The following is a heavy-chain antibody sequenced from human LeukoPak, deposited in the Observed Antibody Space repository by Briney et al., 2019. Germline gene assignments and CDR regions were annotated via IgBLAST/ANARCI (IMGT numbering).Heavy chain of an antibody. D-gene: IGHD2-2*01. CDR1: GGSFSGYY. CDR2: INHSGST. J-gene: IGHJ5*02. V-gene: IGHV4-34*01. CDR3: ARAKGYCSSTSCPKGWFDP. Sequence: SETLSLTCVVYGGSFSGYYWSWLRQPPGKGLEWIGEINHSGSTDYNPSLKSRVTISVDTSKNQFSLKLSSVTAADTAVYYCARAKGYCSSTSCPKGWFDPWGQGTLVTVSS.